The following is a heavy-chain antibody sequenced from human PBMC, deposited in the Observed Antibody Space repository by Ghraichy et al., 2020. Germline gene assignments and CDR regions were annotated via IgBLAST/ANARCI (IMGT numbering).Heavy chain of an antibody. D-gene: IGHD1-14*01. CDR1: GFTFSGYW. V-gene: IGHV3-7*03. Sequence: GGSLRLSCAASGFTFSGYWMSWVRQAPGRGLEWVASINQDGGSTYFVDSVKGRFTISRDNTKNTLYLQMNSLRAEDTALYYCAIATRSVSPTCCWGQGTLVSVSS. J-gene: IGHJ1*01. CDR2: INQDGGST. CDR3: AIATRSVSPTCC.